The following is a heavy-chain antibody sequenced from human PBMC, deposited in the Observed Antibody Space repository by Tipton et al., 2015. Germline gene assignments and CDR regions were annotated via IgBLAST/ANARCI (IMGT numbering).Heavy chain of an antibody. V-gene: IGHV3-7*01. D-gene: IGHD1-26*01. Sequence: LSLTCAASGFTFSSSWMTWVRQGPGKGLEWVANIKQDGSAKYYVDSVKGRFSISRDNAKNSLYLQMDSLTAEDTAVYYCGRSSGNYYGGNYWGQGTLVTVSS. CDR1: GFTFSSSW. CDR3: GRSSGNYYGGNY. J-gene: IGHJ4*02. CDR2: IKQDGSAK.